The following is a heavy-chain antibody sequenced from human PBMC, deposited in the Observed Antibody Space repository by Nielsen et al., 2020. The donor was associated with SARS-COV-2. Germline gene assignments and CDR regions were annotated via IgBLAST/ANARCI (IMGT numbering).Heavy chain of an antibody. CDR2: INPNTGST. V-gene: IGHV1-46*01. Sequence: ASVKVSCKASGYTFTSYDINWVRQATGQGLEWMGVINPNTGSTNYAQKFQGRLTMTRDTSTSTVYMELSRLTSDDTAVYYCARDQKGSFRYTYWGQGTLVTVSS. D-gene: IGHD5-18*01. J-gene: IGHJ4*02. CDR1: GYTFTSYD. CDR3: ARDQKGSFRYTY.